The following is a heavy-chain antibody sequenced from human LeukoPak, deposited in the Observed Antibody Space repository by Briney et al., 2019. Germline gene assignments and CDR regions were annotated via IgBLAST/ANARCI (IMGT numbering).Heavy chain of an antibody. D-gene: IGHD3-10*01. CDR1: GFTFSSYW. Sequence: GGSLRLACAASGFTFSSYWMSWVRQSPGKGREWGANIKQGGSEKYYVDSVKGRFTISRENAKNSLYLQMDSLRAEDTAVYYCARDGDMVSFDYWGQGTLVTVSS. J-gene: IGHJ4*02. CDR3: ARDGDMVSFDY. V-gene: IGHV3-7*03. CDR2: IKQGGSEK.